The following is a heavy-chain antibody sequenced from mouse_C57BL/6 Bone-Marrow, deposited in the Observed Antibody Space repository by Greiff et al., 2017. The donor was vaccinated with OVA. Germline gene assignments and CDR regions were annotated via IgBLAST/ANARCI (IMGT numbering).Heavy chain of an antibody. CDR2: ISYDGSN. CDR1: GYSITSGYY. Sequence: EVKLVESGPGLVKPSQSLSLTCSVTGYSITSGYYWNWLRQFPGNKLEWMGYISYDGSNNSNPSLKNRISITRDTSKNQFFLKLNSVTTEDTATYYCAREGWYFDVWGTGTTVTVSS. J-gene: IGHJ1*03. V-gene: IGHV3-6*01. CDR3: AREGWYFDV.